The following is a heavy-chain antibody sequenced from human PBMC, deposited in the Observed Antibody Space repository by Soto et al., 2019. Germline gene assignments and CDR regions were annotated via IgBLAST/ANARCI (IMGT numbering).Heavy chain of an antibody. CDR3: ATITRGWFDY. CDR1: RFTFSDYY. CDR2: ISSSGNTT. D-gene: IGHD1-20*01. J-gene: IGHJ4*02. Sequence: QIHLVESGGGLVKPGGSLRLSCAASRFTFSDYYMNWIRQAPGKGLEWVSYISSSGNTTYYADSVKGRCTISRDNAKSLLFLHMDSLRAEDTALYYCATITRGWFDYWGQGSLVTVSA. V-gene: IGHV3-11*01.